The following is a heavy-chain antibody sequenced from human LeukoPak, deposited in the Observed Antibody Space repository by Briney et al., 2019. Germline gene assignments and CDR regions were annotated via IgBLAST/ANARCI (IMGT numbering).Heavy chain of an antibody. CDR3: ARVEEGYGSGRRENYYYYYMDV. CDR2: INHSGST. Sequence: ASETLSLTCAVYGGSFSGYYWSWIRQPPGKGLEWIGEINHSGSTNYNPSLKSRVIISVDTSKNQFSLKLSSVTAADTAVYYCARVEEGYGSGRRENYYYYYMDVWGKGTTVTISS. V-gene: IGHV4-34*01. CDR1: GGSFSGYY. D-gene: IGHD3-10*01. J-gene: IGHJ6*03.